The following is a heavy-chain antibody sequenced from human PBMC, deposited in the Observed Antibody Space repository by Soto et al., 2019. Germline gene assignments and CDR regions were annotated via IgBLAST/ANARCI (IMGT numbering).Heavy chain of an antibody. V-gene: IGHV4-34*01. D-gene: IGHD2-15*01. J-gene: IGHJ5*02. CDR1: GGSFSGYY. CDR3: AGGVVVVAATPGRWFDP. Sequence: QVQLQQWGAGLLKPSETLSLTCAVYGGSFSGYYWSWIRQPPGKGLEWIGEINHSGSTNYNPSLKSRVTISVDTSKNQFSLKLSSVTAADTAVYYCAGGVVVVAATPGRWFDPWGQGTLVTVSS. CDR2: INHSGST.